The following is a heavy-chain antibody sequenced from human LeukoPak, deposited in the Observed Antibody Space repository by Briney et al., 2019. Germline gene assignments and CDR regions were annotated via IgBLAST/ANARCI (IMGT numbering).Heavy chain of an antibody. J-gene: IGHJ4*02. D-gene: IGHD4-17*01. CDR2: ISGSGDST. CDR3: AKDSIGPYYGDLFDY. Sequence: GGSLRLSCAASGFTFSSYAMSWVRQAPGKGLEWVSAISGSGDSTYYADSVKGRFTISRDNSKNTLYLQMNSLRAEDTAVYYCAKDSIGPYYGDLFDYWGQGTLVTVSS. V-gene: IGHV3-23*01. CDR1: GFTFSSYA.